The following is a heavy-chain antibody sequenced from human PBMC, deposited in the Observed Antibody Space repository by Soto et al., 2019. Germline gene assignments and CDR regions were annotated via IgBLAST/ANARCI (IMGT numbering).Heavy chain of an antibody. CDR3: ARGANFDWLSRPFDY. J-gene: IGHJ4*02. V-gene: IGHV4-4*02. CDR2: IYHSGST. Sequence: SETLSLTCAVSGVSISSSNWWSWVRQPPGKGLEWIGEIYHSGSTNYNPSLKSRVTISVDKSKNQFSLKLSSVTAADTAVYYCARGANFDWLSRPFDYWGQGTLVTVSS. CDR1: GVSISSSNW. D-gene: IGHD3-9*01.